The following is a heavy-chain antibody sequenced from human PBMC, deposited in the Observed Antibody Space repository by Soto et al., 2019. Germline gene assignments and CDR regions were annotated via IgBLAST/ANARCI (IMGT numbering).Heavy chain of an antibody. D-gene: IGHD3-10*01. Sequence: SETLSLTCTVSGGSISSGGYYWSWIRQHPGKGLEWIGYIYYSGSTYYNPSLKSRVTISVDTSKNQFSLKLSSVTAADTAVYYCARVGMVRGVRYFDNWGQGTLVTGSS. V-gene: IGHV4-31*03. CDR3: ARVGMVRGVRYFDN. J-gene: IGHJ4*02. CDR1: GGSISSGGYY. CDR2: IYYSGST.